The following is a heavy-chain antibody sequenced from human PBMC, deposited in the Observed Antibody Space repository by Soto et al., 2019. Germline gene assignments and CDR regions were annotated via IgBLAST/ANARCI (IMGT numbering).Heavy chain of an antibody. Sequence: EVQLLDSGGGLVQTGGSLRLSCAASGFTFIAYAMSWVRQAPGKGLEWVSTISTAGSSTFSAESVNGRFTIYRDKSKNTPYLQRTTLRSEDTAFYCCAKGCSFGGILDSWRRGTLVTVSS. V-gene: IGHV3-23*01. D-gene: IGHD3-10*01. CDR2: ISTAGSST. CDR3: AKGCSFGGILDS. J-gene: IGHJ5*01. CDR1: GFTFIAYA.